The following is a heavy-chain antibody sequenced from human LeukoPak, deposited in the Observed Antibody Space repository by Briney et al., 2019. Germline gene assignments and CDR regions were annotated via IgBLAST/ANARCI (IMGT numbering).Heavy chain of an antibody. D-gene: IGHD1-1*01. CDR2: MNPNSGNT. CDR3: ARVETGDFDY. Sequence: GASVKVSCKASGYTFTSYDINWVRQATGQGLEWMGWMNPNSGNTGYAQKFQGGVTMTRNTSISTAYMELSSLRSEDTGVYYCARVETGDFDYWGQGTLVTVSS. CDR1: GYTFTSYD. V-gene: IGHV1-8*01. J-gene: IGHJ4*02.